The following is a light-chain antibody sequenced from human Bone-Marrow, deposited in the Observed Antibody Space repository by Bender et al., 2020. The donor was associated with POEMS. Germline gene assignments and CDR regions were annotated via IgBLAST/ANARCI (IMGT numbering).Light chain of an antibody. CDR2: EGS. V-gene: IGLV2-23*01. Sequence: QSALTQPASVSGSPGQSITLSCTGGNSDVGTYNLVSWYQQHPGKAPKPMIYEGSKRPSGVSNRFSGSKSGNTASLTISGLQAEDEADYYCCSYAPSTTLVFGGGTKVTVL. CDR3: CSYAPSTTLV. J-gene: IGLJ2*01. CDR1: NSDVGTYNL.